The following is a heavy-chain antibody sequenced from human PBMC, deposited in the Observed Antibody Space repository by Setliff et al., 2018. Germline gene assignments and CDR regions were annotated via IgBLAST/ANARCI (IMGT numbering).Heavy chain of an antibody. CDR2: VYHNGQT. V-gene: IGHV4-39*01. CDR1: SDSISRRNDF. J-gene: IGHJ4*02. D-gene: IGHD3-10*01. Sequence: SETLSLTCIVSSDSISRRNDFWWAWIRQPPGKGLEWIGSVYHNGQTYNNPSLKSRLTISVDTDENKFSLNLRSVAAAETAVYYCARQEARGSWAFESWGQGTWSPSPQ. CDR3: ARQEARGSWAFES.